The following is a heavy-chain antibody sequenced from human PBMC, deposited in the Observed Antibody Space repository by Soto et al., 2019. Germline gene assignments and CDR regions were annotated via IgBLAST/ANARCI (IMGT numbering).Heavy chain of an antibody. Sequence: SETLSITCTVSGGSISSYFWSWIRQPPGKGLEWIGYIYYSGSTNFNPSLKTRVTISLDTSKNQFSLKLASVTAADTAVYYCARDFRMAVAGTGWFDPCGQGTLVT. CDR2: IYYSGST. V-gene: IGHV4-59*01. D-gene: IGHD6-19*01. CDR3: ARDFRMAVAGTGWFDP. CDR1: GGSISSYF. J-gene: IGHJ5*02.